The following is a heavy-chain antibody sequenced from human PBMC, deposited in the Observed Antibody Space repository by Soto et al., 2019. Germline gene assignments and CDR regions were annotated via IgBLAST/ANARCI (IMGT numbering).Heavy chain of an antibody. CDR2: ISGSGGST. J-gene: IGHJ4*02. CDR3: AKVLSRGYYDSSGYYFDY. V-gene: IGHV3-23*01. Sequence: EVQLLESGGGLVQPGGSLRLSCAAYGFTFSSYAMSWVRQAPGKGLEWVSAISGSGGSTYYADSVKGRFTISRDNSKNTLYLQMNSLRAEDTAVYYCAKVLSRGYYDSSGYYFDYWGQGTLVTVSS. D-gene: IGHD3-22*01. CDR1: GFTFSSYA.